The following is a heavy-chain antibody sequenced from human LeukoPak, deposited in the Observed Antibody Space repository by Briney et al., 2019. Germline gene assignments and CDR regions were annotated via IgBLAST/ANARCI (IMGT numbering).Heavy chain of an antibody. Sequence: SETLSLTCTVSGGSLSTYYWSWMRQPPGTGLEWIGDIYYSGSTKYNPSLKRRVTISVDTSKNHSALKLSSVTADGTAVYYWARAHRYCSGGSCYLFDYWGQGTLVTVSS. V-gene: IGHV4-59*01. CDR1: GGSLSTYY. J-gene: IGHJ4*02. CDR3: ARAHRYCSGGSCYLFDY. CDR2: IYYSGST. D-gene: IGHD2-15*01.